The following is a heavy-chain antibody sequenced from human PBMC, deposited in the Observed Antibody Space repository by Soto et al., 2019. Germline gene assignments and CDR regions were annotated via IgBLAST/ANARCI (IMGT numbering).Heavy chain of an antibody. CDR2: VSGSGSRT. Sequence: XESLLLSCEASGFTFSTYAMSGVRQTPGKGLEWVSSVSGSGSRTYYTDSLKGRFTIFRDNSKNTLYLQMTSLRAEDTAVYYCAKAVMQLWLPYYFDYWGQGIVVTVSS. J-gene: IGHJ4*02. CDR3: AKAVMQLWLPYYFDY. D-gene: IGHD5-18*01. CDR1: GFTFSTYA. V-gene: IGHV3-23*01.